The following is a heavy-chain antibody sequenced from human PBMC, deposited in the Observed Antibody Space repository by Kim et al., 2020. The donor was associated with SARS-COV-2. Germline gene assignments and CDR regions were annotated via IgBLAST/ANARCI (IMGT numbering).Heavy chain of an antibody. CDR1: GGSISSYY. CDR2: IYYSGST. CDR3: ASVVATPPNYYYYGLDV. V-gene: IGHV4-59*01. J-gene: IGHJ6*01. D-gene: IGHD5-12*01. Sequence: SETLSLTCTVSGGSISSYYWSWIRQPPGKGLEWIGYIYYSGSTNYNPSLKSRVTISVDTSKNQFSLKLSSVTAADTAVYYCASVVATPPNYYYYGLDVW.